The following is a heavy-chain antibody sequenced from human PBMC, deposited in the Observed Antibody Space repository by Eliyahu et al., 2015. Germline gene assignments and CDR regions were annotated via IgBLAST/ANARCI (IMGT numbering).Heavy chain of an antibody. CDR1: GXXISNNY. CDR2: IHNDGTT. V-gene: IGHV3-53*04. D-gene: IGHD4-17*01. J-gene: IGHJ4*02. CDR3: ARLNFGEDY. Sequence: EVQLVESGGGLVQPGGSLXLSCXASGXXISNNYMNWVRQAPGKGLEWLSVIHNDGTTDYADSVKGRFTISRDKSKNTLYLQMNSVRAEDTALYYCARLNFGEDYWGQGTLVTVSS.